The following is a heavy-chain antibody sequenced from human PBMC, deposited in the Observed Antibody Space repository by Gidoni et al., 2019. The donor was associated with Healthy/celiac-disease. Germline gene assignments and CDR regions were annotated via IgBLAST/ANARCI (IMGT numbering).Heavy chain of an antibody. Sequence: QVQLVQSGAEVKKPGSSVKVSCKASGGTFSSYAISWVRQAPGQGLEWMGGIIPICGTANYAQKFQGRVTITADESTSIAYMELSSLRSEDTAVYYCARASGERFGSATMIIGNWFDPWGQGTLVTVSS. V-gene: IGHV1-69*01. CDR2: IIPICGTA. CDR1: GGTFSSYA. CDR3: ARASGERFGSATMIIGNWFDP. D-gene: IGHD3-22*01. J-gene: IGHJ5*02.